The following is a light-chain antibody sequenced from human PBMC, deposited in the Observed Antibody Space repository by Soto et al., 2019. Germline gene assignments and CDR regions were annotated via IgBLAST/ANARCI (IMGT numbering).Light chain of an antibody. CDR3: QQYNSYSWT. J-gene: IGKJ1*01. V-gene: IGKV1-5*01. Sequence: IQISQSPATVSASVGDRVTITCRASQSISSWLAWYQQKPGKAPKLLIYDASSLESGVPSRFSGSGSGTEFTLTISSLQPDDFATYYCQQYNSYSWTFGQGTKVDI. CDR2: DAS. CDR1: QSISSW.